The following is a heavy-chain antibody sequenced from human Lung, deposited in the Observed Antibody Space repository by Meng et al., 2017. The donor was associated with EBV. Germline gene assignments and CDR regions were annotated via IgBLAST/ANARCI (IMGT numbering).Heavy chain of an antibody. Sequence: VQLRQVGAGLLKPSETLAPTCAVYGGSFSGYYWSWIRQPPGKGLEWIGEINHSGSTNYNPSLKSRVTISVDTSKNQFSLKLSSVTAADTAVYYCARGRGYGDYGSLYWGQGTLVTVSS. CDR3: ARGRGYGDYGSLY. V-gene: IGHV4-34*01. CDR1: GGSFSGYY. CDR2: INHSGST. J-gene: IGHJ4*02. D-gene: IGHD4-17*01.